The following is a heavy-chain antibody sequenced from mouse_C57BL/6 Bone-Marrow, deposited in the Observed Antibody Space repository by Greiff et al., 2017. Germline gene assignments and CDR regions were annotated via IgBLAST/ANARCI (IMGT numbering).Heavy chain of an antibody. CDR1: GYSITSGYY. V-gene: IGHV3-6*01. CDR3: AREPTTGY. J-gene: IGHJ2*01. Sequence: EVQRVESGPGLVKPSQSLSLTCSVTGYSITSGYYWNWIRQFPGNKLEWMGYISYDGSNNYNPSLKNRISITRDTSKNQFFLKLNSVTTEDTATYYCAREPTTGYWGQGTTLTVSS. CDR2: ISYDGSN. D-gene: IGHD2-10*01.